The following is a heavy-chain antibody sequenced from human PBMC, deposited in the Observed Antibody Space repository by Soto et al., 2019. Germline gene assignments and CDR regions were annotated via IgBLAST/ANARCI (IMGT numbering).Heavy chain of an antibody. CDR2: ISYDGSNK. J-gene: IGHJ6*02. CDR3: ARDKAIVVVPAGGGMDV. Sequence: QVQLVESGGGVVQPGRSLRLSCAASGFTFSSYAMHWVRQAPGKGLEWVAVISYDGSNKYYADSVKGRFTISRDNSKNTLYLQMNSLRAEDTAVYYCARDKAIVVVPAGGGMDVWGQGTTVTVSS. CDR1: GFTFSSYA. D-gene: IGHD2-2*01. V-gene: IGHV3-30-3*01.